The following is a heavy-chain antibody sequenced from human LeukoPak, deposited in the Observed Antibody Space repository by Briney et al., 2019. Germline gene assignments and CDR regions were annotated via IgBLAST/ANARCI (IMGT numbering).Heavy chain of an antibody. CDR2: ISGSGGST. J-gene: IGHJ4*02. CDR3: AKDLDCSSTSCYPDY. V-gene: IGHV3-23*01. Sequence: PGGSLSLSCAPSGFTFRSYAMSWVRQAPGKGLEWVSAISGSGGSTYYADPVKGRFTITRDNSKNTLYLQMNSLRAEDTAVYYCAKDLDCSSTSCYPDYWGQGTLVTVSS. D-gene: IGHD2-2*01. CDR1: GFTFRSYA.